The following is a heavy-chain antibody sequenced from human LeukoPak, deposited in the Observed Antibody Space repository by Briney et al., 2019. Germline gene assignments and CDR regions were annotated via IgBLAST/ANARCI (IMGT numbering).Heavy chain of an antibody. Sequence: ASVKVSCKASGYTFTGYYMHWVRQAPGQGLEWMGWINPNSGGTNYAQKFQGRVTMTRDTSISTAYMEPSRLRSDDTAVHYCARVPGAITMVRGVIPGDYWGQGTLVTVSS. CDR2: INPNSGGT. V-gene: IGHV1-2*02. CDR3: ARVPGAITMVRGVIPGDY. J-gene: IGHJ4*02. CDR1: GYTFTGYY. D-gene: IGHD3-10*01.